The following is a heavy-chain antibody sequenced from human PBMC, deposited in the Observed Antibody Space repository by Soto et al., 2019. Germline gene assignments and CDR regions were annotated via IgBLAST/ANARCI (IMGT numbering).Heavy chain of an antibody. CDR1: GFSFSSYG. Sequence: GGSLRLSCAASGFSFSSYGMHWVRQAPGKGLEWVAVISYDGSNKYYADSVKGRFTISRDNSKNTLYLQMNSLRAEDTAVYYCAKEEVVVVPAAMEDYYYGMDVWGQGTTVTVSS. V-gene: IGHV3-30*18. CDR2: ISYDGSNK. D-gene: IGHD2-2*01. CDR3: AKEEVVVVPAAMEDYYYGMDV. J-gene: IGHJ6*02.